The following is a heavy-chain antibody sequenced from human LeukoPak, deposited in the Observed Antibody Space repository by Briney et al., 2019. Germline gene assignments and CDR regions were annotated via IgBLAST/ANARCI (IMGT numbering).Heavy chain of an antibody. CDR2: IYHSGST. Sequence: SETLSLTCTVSGYAISSGYYWGWIRQPPGKGLEWIGSIYHSGSTYYNPSLKSRVTISVDTSKNQFSLKLSSVTAADTAVYYCAREAVVAATHHHDAFDIWGQGTMVTVSS. J-gene: IGHJ3*02. D-gene: IGHD2-15*01. CDR1: GYAISSGYY. CDR3: AREAVVAATHHHDAFDI. V-gene: IGHV4-38-2*02.